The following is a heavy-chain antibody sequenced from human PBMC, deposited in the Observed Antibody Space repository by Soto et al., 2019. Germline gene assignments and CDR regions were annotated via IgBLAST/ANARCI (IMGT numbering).Heavy chain of an antibody. D-gene: IGHD3-22*01. Sequence: QLQLQESGPGLVKPSETLSLTCTVSGGSISSSSYYWGWIRQPPGKGLEWIGSIYYSGSTYYNPSLKSRVTIPVDTSNNRFSLKLSSGTAADKAVYYCALGRYYYDSSGYYTPGTWIDYWGQGALVTVSS. V-gene: IGHV4-39*01. CDR1: GGSISSSSYY. J-gene: IGHJ4*02. CDR2: IYYSGST. CDR3: ALGRYYYDSSGYYTPGTWIDY.